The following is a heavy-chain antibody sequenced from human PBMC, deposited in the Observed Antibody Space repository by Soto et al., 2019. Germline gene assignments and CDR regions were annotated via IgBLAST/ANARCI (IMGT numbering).Heavy chain of an antibody. CDR3: ARSEATVLDY. V-gene: IGHV4-4*02. Sequence: QVQLQESGPGLVKPSGTLSLTCTVSGGSMSSSNWWNWVRQPPGKGLEWIGETHHSGRTNYNPSLKSRVTISDDQSMDHFALKLSTVTAADTAVYYCARSEATVLDYWGQGTLVTVSS. CDR2: THHSGRT. J-gene: IGHJ4*02. CDR1: GGSMSSSNW. D-gene: IGHD4-17*01.